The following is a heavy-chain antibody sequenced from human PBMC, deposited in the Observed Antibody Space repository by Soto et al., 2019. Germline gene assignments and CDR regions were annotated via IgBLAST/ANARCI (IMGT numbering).Heavy chain of an antibody. CDR2: INHSGST. J-gene: IGHJ4*02. CDR1: GGSISSGGCY. CDR3: ARGYAAPRAAD. Sequence: XETLSLTCTVSGGSISSGGCYWSWIRQPPGKGLEWVGEINHSGSTSYNPSLKSRVTISVDTSKNQFSLRLSSVTAADTAVYYCARGYAAPRAADWGQGTLVTVSS. V-gene: IGHV4-39*07. D-gene: IGHD5-12*01.